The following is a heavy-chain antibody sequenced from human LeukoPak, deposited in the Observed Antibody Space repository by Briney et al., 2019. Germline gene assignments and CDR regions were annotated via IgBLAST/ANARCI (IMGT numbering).Heavy chain of an antibody. Sequence: SETLSLICTVSGGSISSYYWSWIRQPPGKGLEWIGYIYYSGSTNYNPSFKSRVTILVDTSKNQFSLKLSSVTAADTAVYYCARGSESVAGTGNWFDPWGQGTLVTVSS. V-gene: IGHV4-59*08. D-gene: IGHD6-19*01. CDR3: ARGSESVAGTGNWFDP. CDR2: IYYSGST. CDR1: GGSISSYY. J-gene: IGHJ5*02.